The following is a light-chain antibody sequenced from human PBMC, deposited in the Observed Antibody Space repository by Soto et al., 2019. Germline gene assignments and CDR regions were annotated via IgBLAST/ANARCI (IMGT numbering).Light chain of an antibody. CDR2: EVS. V-gene: IGLV2-14*01. Sequence: QSVLTQPASVSGSPGQSITISCTGTSNDVGAYKYVSWHQQHPGKAPKFMICEVSNRPSGVSNRFSGSKSGNTASLTISGLQAEDEADYYCASYTSTTNHVFGTGTKLTVL. CDR3: ASYTSTTNHV. CDR1: SNDVGAYKY. J-gene: IGLJ1*01.